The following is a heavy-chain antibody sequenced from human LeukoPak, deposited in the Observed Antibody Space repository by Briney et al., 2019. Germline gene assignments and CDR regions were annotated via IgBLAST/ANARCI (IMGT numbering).Heavy chain of an antibody. CDR2: INPNNGGT. CDR1: GYTFTGYY. D-gene: IGHD6-19*01. J-gene: IGHJ5*02. CDR3: ARERPRVAVGGSGWFHP. Sequence: ASVKVSCKASGYTFTGYYMHWVRQAPGQGLEWMGWINPNNGGTNYAQKFQGRVTMTRDTSISTAYMELSRLRSDDTAVYYCARERPRVAVGGSGWFHPWGQGTLVTVSS. V-gene: IGHV1-2*02.